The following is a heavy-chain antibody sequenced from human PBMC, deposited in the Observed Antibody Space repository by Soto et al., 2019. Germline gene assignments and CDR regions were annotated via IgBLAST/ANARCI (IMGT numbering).Heavy chain of an antibody. Sequence: GGSLRLGCAASGYTCSSHAMGWLCQAPGTGPEWVAFVDGSGYDTSYAESVKGRFTVSRDNSDNSLYLHMDSLRAEDTGRYFCAREIFAAAYAATYAFDLWGQGALVTVSS. CDR2: VDGSGYDT. CDR3: AREIFAAAYAATYAFDL. J-gene: IGHJ4*02. CDR1: GYTCSSHA. V-gene: IGHV3-23*01. D-gene: IGHD2-8*01.